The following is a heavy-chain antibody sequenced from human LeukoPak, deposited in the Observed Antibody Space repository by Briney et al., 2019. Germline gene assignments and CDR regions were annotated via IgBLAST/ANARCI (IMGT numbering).Heavy chain of an antibody. CDR3: AKDHSSSWYGAFDI. V-gene: IGHV3-30*18. Sequence: GGSLRLSCAASGFTFSSYGMHWVRQAPGKGLEWVAVISYDGSNKYYADSVKGRFTISRDNSKNTLYLQMNSLRAEDTAVYYCAKDHSSSWYGAFDIWGQGTMVTVSS. CDR1: GFTFSSYG. CDR2: ISYDGSNK. D-gene: IGHD6-13*01. J-gene: IGHJ3*02.